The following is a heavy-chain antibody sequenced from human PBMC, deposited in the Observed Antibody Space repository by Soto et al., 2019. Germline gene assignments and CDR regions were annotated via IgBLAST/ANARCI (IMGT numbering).Heavy chain of an antibody. CDR2: IIPIFGTA. CDR1: GGTFSSYA. D-gene: IGHD6-13*01. V-gene: IGHV1-69*13. Sequence: PSVKVSCKASGGTFSSYAISWVRQAPGQGLEWMGGIIPIFGTANYAQKFQGRVTITADESTSTAYMELNSLRAEDTAVYYCAKVVTSSSSWEPNYYYYGMDVWGQGTTVTVSS. J-gene: IGHJ6*02. CDR3: AKVVTSSSSWEPNYYYYGMDV.